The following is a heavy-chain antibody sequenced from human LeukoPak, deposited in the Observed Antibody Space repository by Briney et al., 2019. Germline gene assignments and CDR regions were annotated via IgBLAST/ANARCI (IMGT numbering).Heavy chain of an antibody. J-gene: IGHJ6*04. Sequence: SETLSLTCAVSGYSISSGYYWGWIRQPPGKGLEWIGSIYHSGSTYYNPPLKSRVTISVDTSKNQFSLKLSSVTAADTAVYYCARAPGYCSSTSCYLTYYYYGMDVWGKGTTVTVSS. V-gene: IGHV4-38-2*01. CDR3: ARAPGYCSSTSCYLTYYYYGMDV. CDR1: GYSISSGYY. D-gene: IGHD2-2*01. CDR2: IYHSGST.